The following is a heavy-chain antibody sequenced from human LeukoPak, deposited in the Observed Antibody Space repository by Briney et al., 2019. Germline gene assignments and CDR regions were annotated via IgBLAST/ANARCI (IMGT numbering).Heavy chain of an antibody. D-gene: IGHD6-19*01. CDR2: IRSKAYGGTT. CDR3: TRVRIAVAGRGRYFDY. J-gene: IGHJ4*02. CDR1: GFTFGDYA. V-gene: IGHV3-49*04. Sequence: HPGGSLRLSCTASGFTFGDYAMSWVRRAPGKGLEWVGFIRSKAYGGTTEYAASVKGRFTISRDDSKSIAYLQVNSLKTEDTAVYYCTRVRIAVAGRGRYFDYWGQGTLVTVSS.